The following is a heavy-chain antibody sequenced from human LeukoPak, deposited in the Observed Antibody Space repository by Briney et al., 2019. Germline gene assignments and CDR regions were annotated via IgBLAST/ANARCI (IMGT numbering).Heavy chain of an antibody. CDR1: GYSFTSYW. Sequence: GESLKISCKGSGYSFTSYWIGWVRQMPGKGLEWMGIIYPGDSDTRYSPSFQGQVTISADKSISTAYLQWSSLKASDTAMYYCARHRDIVAEGRQIYYYYYMDVWGKGTTVTVSS. V-gene: IGHV5-51*01. D-gene: IGHD5-12*01. J-gene: IGHJ6*03. CDR3: ARHRDIVAEGRQIYYYYYMDV. CDR2: IYPGDSDT.